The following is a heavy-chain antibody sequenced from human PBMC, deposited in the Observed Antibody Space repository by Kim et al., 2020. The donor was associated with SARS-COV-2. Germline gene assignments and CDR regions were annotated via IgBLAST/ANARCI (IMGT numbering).Heavy chain of an antibody. Sequence: SETLSLTCAVYGGSFSGYYWSWIRQPPGKGLEWIGEINHSGSTNYNPSLKSRVTISVDTSKNQFSLKLSSVTAADTAVYYCARGRRRWELGPWFDPWGQATLVTVSS. D-gene: IGHD1-26*01. CDR1: GGSFSGYY. CDR2: INHSGST. J-gene: IGHJ5*02. V-gene: IGHV4-34*01. CDR3: ARGRRRWELGPWFDP.